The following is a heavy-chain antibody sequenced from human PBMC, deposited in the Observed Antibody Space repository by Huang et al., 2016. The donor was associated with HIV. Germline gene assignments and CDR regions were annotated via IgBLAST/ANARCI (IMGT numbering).Heavy chain of an antibody. Sequence: EEHLVESGGGLVQPGGSLRLSCEASGFKFSNSWMQWVRQAPGKGLRWVSRIKIDGRTTDYADSVKGRFTISRDNAKNTLYLQMSSLTAEDTAIYYCARAGGFEIWGQGTVVTVSS. V-gene: IGHV3-74*01. CDR3: ARAGGFEI. CDR2: IKIDGRTT. D-gene: IGHD2-15*01. J-gene: IGHJ3*02. CDR1: GFKFSNSW.